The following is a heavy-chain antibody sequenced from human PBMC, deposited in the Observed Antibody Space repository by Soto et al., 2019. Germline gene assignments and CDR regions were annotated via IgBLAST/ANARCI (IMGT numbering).Heavy chain of an antibody. D-gene: IGHD3-22*01. CDR2: IIPIFGTA. Sequence: SVKVSCKASGGTFSSYAISWVRQAPGQGLEWMGGIIPIFGTANYAQKFQGRVTITADESTSTAYMELSSLRSEDTAGYYCARGRLNGNYYDSSGYYIDYWGQGTLVTVSS. V-gene: IGHV1-69*13. CDR1: GGTFSSYA. J-gene: IGHJ4*02. CDR3: ARGRLNGNYYDSSGYYIDY.